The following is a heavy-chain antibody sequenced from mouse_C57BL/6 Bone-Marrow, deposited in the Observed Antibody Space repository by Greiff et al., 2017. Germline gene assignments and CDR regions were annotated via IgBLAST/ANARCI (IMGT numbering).Heavy chain of an antibody. D-gene: IGHD3-2*01. V-gene: IGHV1-74*01. Sequence: QVQPQQPGAELVKPGASVKVSCKASGYTFTSYWMHWVKQRPGQGLEWIGRIHSSDSVTNYNQKFKGKATFTVDKSPSPAYMPLSSLTSEDSAVYYCAIDPMGSDSSSLAWFAYWGQGTLVTVSA. CDR2: IHSSDSVT. J-gene: IGHJ3*01. CDR1: GYTFTSYW. CDR3: AIDPMGSDSSSLAWFAY.